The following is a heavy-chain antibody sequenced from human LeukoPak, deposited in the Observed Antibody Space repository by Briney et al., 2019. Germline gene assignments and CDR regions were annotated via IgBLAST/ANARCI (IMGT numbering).Heavy chain of an antibody. Sequence: GGSLRLSCAASGFTFSNYWMHWVRQAPGKGLVWVSRIKGDGSHTIYADSVKGRFTISRDNAKNTLYLQMKSLRAEDTAVYYCVRDWDHFDFDSWGQGALVTVSS. CDR3: VRDWDHFDFDS. CDR2: IKGDGSHT. CDR1: GFTFSNYW. J-gene: IGHJ5*01. D-gene: IGHD3-9*01. V-gene: IGHV3-74*01.